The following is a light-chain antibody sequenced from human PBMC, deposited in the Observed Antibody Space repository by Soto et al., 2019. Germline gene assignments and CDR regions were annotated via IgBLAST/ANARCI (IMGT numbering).Light chain of an antibody. CDR1: QTVSSTY. V-gene: IGKV3-20*01. J-gene: IGKJ1*01. CDR2: GAS. CDR3: QHYDSSPWT. Sequence: EIVLTQSPGTLSLSPGEGATLSCRASQTVSSTYLAWYQQKPAQAPRLLIYGASSRATDIPDRFSGSGSGTDFTLTISRLEPEDFVVYYCQHYDSSPWTFGQGTKVEI.